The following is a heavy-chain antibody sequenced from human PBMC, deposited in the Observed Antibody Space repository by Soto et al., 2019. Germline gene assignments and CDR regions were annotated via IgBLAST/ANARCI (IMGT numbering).Heavy chain of an antibody. Sequence: GGSLRLSCAASGFTFSSYGMHWVRQAPGKGLEWVAVISYDGSNKYYADSVKGRFTISRDNSKNTLYLQMNSLRAEDTAVYYCAKDHPSAQGVVPAASDSSWGQGTLVTVSS. CDR2: ISYDGSNK. CDR3: AKDHPSAQGVVPAASDSS. CDR1: GFTFSSYG. J-gene: IGHJ4*02. D-gene: IGHD2-2*01. V-gene: IGHV3-30*18.